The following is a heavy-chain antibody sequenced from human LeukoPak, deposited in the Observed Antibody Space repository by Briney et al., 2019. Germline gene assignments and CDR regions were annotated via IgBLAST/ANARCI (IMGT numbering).Heavy chain of an antibody. CDR1: GFTFSSYS. CDR2: IGRGIT. Sequence: GGSLRLSCAASGFTFSSYSMNWVRQAPGKGLEWVSHIGRGITYADSVKGRFTISRDNAKNSVYLQMSGLRAEDTAVYYCARDALAGEKPEYFFDYWGQGTLVTVSS. J-gene: IGHJ4*02. CDR3: ARDALAGEKPEYFFDY. V-gene: IGHV3-48*04.